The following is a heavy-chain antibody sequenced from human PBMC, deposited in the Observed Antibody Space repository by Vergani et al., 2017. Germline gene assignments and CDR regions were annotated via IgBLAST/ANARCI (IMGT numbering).Heavy chain of an antibody. D-gene: IGHD2-2*01. CDR1: GYTFSDYY. J-gene: IGHJ6*02. V-gene: IGHV1-2*02. CDR2: MNPDDGDT. CDR3: ARDEARDQLVRWGMDV. Sequence: QVQLVQSGAELKKPGASVRVSCKASGYTFSDYYIHWVRQAPGQGPEWLGWMNPDDGDTMYAEKLKGRVTMTRVTSLSTGYMDLTRLTSDDTAVYYCARDEARDQLVRWGMDVWGQGTTVTVSS.